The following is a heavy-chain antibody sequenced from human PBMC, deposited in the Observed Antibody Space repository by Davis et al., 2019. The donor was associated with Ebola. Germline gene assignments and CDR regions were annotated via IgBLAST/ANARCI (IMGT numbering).Heavy chain of an antibody. Sequence: GESLKISCAASGFIVSSNYMSWVRQAPGKGLEWVAIISYDGITKDYSDSVKGRFTISRDNSKNTLYLQMNSLRPEDTAVYYCVKGGSYYGSGSYWVRYYGMDVWGQGTTVAVSS. CDR2: ISYDGITK. J-gene: IGHJ6*02. CDR1: GFIVSSNY. V-gene: IGHV3-30*18. CDR3: VKGGSYYGSGSYWVRYYGMDV. D-gene: IGHD3-10*01.